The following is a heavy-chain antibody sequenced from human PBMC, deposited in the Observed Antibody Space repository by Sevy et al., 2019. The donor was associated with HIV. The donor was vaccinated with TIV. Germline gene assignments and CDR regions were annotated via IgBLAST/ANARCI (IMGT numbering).Heavy chain of an antibody. CDR1: GGSFSGYY. J-gene: IGHJ4*02. CDR2: IKHSGST. D-gene: IGHD6-6*01. Sequence: SETLSLTCAVYGGSFSGYYWSWIRRPPGKGLEWIGEIKHSGSTNDNPSLKSRVTISVDTSKNQISLKLSSVTAADTAVYYFARAIAARRVTLHYWGQGTLVTVSS. CDR3: ARAIAARRVTLHY. V-gene: IGHV4-34*01.